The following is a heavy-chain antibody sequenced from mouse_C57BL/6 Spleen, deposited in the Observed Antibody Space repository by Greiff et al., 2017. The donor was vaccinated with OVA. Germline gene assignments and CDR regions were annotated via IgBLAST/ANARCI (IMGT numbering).Heavy chain of an antibody. CDR2: ISDGGSYT. V-gene: IGHV5-4*01. J-gene: IGHJ3*01. CDR1: GFTFSSYA. CDR3: ARVGGNSFAY. Sequence: EVHLVESGGGLVKPGGSLKLSCAASGFTFSSYAMSWVRQTPEKRLEWVATISDGGSYTYYPDNVKGRFTISRDNAKNNLYLQMSHLKSEDTAMYYCARVGGNSFAYWGQGTLVTVSA. D-gene: IGHD2-1*01.